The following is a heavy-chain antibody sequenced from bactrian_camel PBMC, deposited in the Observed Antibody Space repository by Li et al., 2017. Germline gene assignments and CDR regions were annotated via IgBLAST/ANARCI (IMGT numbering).Heavy chain of an antibody. Sequence: LRLSCTSSGFTSESCGVDWYRQAAGKQREWVSSIDTDGATTYSDSVKGRFTLSKDSAKSILYLEMRSLRPEDTATYFCAHIPLSCMTPKELLAGIEFGTAGQGTQVTVS. CDR2: IDTDGAT. J-gene: IGHJ4*01. D-gene: IGHD3*01. CDR1: GFTSESCG. V-gene: IGHV3S55*01.